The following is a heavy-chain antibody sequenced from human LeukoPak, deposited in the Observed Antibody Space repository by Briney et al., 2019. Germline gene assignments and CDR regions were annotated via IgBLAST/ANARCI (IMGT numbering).Heavy chain of an antibody. V-gene: IGHV3-48*03. CDR3: ARVDDESRGYSYGLIDY. CDR2: ISRSGSTI. D-gene: IGHD5-18*01. Sequence: GGSLRLSCAASGFTFSSYEMNWVRQAPGKGLEWVSYISRSGSTIYYADSVKGRFTISRDNAKNSLYLQMTSLRAEDTAVYPCARVDDESRGYSYGLIDYWGQGTLVTVTS. CDR1: GFTFSSYE. J-gene: IGHJ4*02.